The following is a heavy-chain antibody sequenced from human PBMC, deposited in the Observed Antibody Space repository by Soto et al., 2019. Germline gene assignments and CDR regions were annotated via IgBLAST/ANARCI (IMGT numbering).Heavy chain of an antibody. J-gene: IGHJ4*02. Sequence: QVQLVESGGGVVQPGRSLRLSCAASGFTFSSYGMHWVRQAPGKGLEWVAVLWYDGSNKYYADSVKGRFTISRDNSKNTLYLQMNSLRAEDTAVYYCARDGQLGVFDYWGQGTLVTVSS. CDR3: ARDGQLGVFDY. CDR2: LWYDGSNK. CDR1: GFTFSSYG. D-gene: IGHD7-27*01. V-gene: IGHV3-33*01.